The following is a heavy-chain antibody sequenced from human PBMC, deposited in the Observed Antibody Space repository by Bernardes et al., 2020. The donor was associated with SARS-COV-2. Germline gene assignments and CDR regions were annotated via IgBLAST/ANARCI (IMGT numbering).Heavy chain of an antibody. J-gene: IGHJ2*01. CDR2: IYYSGST. CDR1: GGSISSYY. D-gene: IGHD2-8*01. V-gene: IGHV4-59*01. Sequence: SETLSLTCTVSGGSISSYYWSWIRQPPGKGLEWIGYIYYSGSTNYNPSLKSRVTISVDTSKNQFSLKLRSVTAADTAVYYCARARSGYCTNGVCYTDVGGDYWYFDLWGRGTLVIVSS. CDR3: ARARSGYCTNGVCYTDVGGDYWYFDL.